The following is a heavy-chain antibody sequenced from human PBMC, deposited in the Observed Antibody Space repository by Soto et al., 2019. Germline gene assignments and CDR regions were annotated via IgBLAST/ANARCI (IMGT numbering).Heavy chain of an antibody. CDR2: IIPIFGLG. D-gene: IGHD6-6*01. CDR1: GGTFNNYA. J-gene: IGHJ6*02. Sequence: SVKVSCKASGGTFNNYAISWVRQAPGQGLEWMGGIIPIFGLGNYAQKFQDRVTITADESRTTAYMEMSSLRSEDTAIYYCARGSSSSSSYCYYALDVWGQGTTVTVSS. V-gene: IGHV1-69*13. CDR3: ARGSSSSSSYCYYALDV.